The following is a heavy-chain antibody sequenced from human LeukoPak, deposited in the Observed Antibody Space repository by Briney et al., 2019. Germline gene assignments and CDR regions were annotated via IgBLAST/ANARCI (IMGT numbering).Heavy chain of an antibody. Sequence: SETLSLTCTVSGGSISSGGYYWSWIRQHPGKGLEWIGYIYYSGSTYYNPSLKSRVTISVDTSKNQFSLKLSSVTAADTAVYCCARTEKAIDAFDIWGQGTMVTVSS. D-gene: IGHD5-18*01. V-gene: IGHV4-31*03. CDR1: GGSISSGGYY. CDR3: ARTEKAIDAFDI. CDR2: IYYSGST. J-gene: IGHJ3*02.